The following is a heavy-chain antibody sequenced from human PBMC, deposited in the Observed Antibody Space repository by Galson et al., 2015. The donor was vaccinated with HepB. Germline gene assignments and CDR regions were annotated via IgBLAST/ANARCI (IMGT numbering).Heavy chain of an antibody. Sequence: SVKVSCKASGYSFTNYVMNWVRQAPGKGLEWMGGINTNTGNPTYAQGFTGRFVFSLDTSVSTAYLHISSLKAEDAAVYYCAIYSYGYVFYYFDYWGQGTLVPVSS. CDR1: GYSFTNYV. J-gene: IGHJ4*02. D-gene: IGHD5-18*01. CDR2: INTNTGNP. V-gene: IGHV7-4-1*02. CDR3: AIYSYGYVFYYFDY.